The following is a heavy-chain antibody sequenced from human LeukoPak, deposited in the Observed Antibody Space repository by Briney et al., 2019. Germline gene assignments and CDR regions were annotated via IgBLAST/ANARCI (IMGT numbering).Heavy chain of an antibody. CDR3: ARVVWSGYYFDY. CDR2: ISYDGSNK. V-gene: IGHV3-30-3*01. J-gene: IGHJ4*02. D-gene: IGHD3-3*01. Sequence: PGRPLRLSCAASGFTFSSYAMHWVRQAPGKGLEWVAVISYDGSNKYYADSVKGRFTISRDNSKNTLYLQMNSLRAEDTAVYYCARVVWSGYYFDYWGQGTLVTVSS. CDR1: GFTFSSYA.